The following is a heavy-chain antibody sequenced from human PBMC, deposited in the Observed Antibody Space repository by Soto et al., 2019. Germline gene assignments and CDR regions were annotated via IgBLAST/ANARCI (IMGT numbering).Heavy chain of an antibody. CDR2: IHPIVGST. CDR3: ARVPLGGVNNFDP. CDR1: GYTFTSYS. J-gene: IGHJ5*02. D-gene: IGHD3-16*01. V-gene: IGHV1-46*01. Sequence: GASVKVSCKASGYTFTSYSMHWVRQAPGQGLEWMGIIHPIVGSTSYAQKFQGRVTMTRDTSTSTVYMQLSSLRSEDTAVYYCARVPLGGVNNFDPWGQGTLVTVSS.